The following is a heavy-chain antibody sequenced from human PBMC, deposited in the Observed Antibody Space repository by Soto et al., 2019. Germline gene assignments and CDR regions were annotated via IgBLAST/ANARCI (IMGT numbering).Heavy chain of an antibody. CDR1: GGTFSSYA. D-gene: IGHD2-15*01. CDR3: ARGGYCSGGSCYYFDY. Sequence: QVQLVQSGAEVKKPGSSVKVSCKASGGTFSSYAISWVRQAPGQGLEWMGGIIPIFGTANYAQKFQGRVMITADESTSTAYMELSSLRSEDTAVYYCARGGYCSGGSCYYFDYWGQGTLVTVSS. CDR2: IIPIFGTA. V-gene: IGHV1-69*12. J-gene: IGHJ4*02.